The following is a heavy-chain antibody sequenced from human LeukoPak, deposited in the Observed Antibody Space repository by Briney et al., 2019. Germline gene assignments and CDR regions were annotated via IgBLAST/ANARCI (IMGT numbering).Heavy chain of an antibody. Sequence: SSETLSLTCAVYGGSFSGYYWGWIRQPPGKGLEWIGEINHSGSTNYNPSLKSRVTISVDTSKNQFSLKLSSVTAADTAVYYCACYYGSGSDRHWFDPWGQGTLVTVSS. D-gene: IGHD3-10*01. J-gene: IGHJ5*02. CDR1: GGSFSGYY. CDR3: ACYYGSGSDRHWFDP. V-gene: IGHV4-34*01. CDR2: INHSGST.